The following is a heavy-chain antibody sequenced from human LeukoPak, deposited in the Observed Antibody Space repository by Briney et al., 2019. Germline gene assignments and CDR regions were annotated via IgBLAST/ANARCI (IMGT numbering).Heavy chain of an antibody. CDR1: GFTFSSYA. CDR2: ISGSGGST. D-gene: IGHD6-19*01. Sequence: GGSLRLSCAASGFTFSSYAMSWVRQAPGKGLEWVSAISGSGGSTYYADSVKGRFTISSDNSKNTLYLQMNSLRAEDTAVYYCAKYSYSGSGWYFANKYYYYGMDVWGQGTTVTVSS. CDR3: AKYSYSGSGWYFANKYYYYGMDV. V-gene: IGHV3-23*01. J-gene: IGHJ6*02.